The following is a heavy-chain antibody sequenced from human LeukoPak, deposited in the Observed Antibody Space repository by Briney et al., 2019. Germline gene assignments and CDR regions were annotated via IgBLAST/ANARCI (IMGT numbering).Heavy chain of an antibody. D-gene: IGHD3-10*01. J-gene: IGHJ4*02. CDR2: ISGSGGST. CDR3: AKGSVTMVRGAHGDY. V-gene: IGHV3-23*01. Sequence: GGSLRLSCAASGFTFSSYATSWVRQAPGKGLEWVSAISGSGGSTYYANSVKGRFTISRDNSKNTLYLQMNSLRAEDTAVYYCAKGSVTMVRGAHGDYWGQGTLVTVSS. CDR1: GFTFSSYA.